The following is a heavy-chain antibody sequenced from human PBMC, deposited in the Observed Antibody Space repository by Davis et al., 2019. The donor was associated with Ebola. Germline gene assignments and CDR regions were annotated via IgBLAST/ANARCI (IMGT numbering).Heavy chain of an antibody. V-gene: IGHV4-39*01. CDR2: FSYGDNTH. J-gene: IGHJ3*02. Sequence: MPSETLSLTCTVSGASISSRSYYWGWIRQPPGQGLEWVGSFSYGDNTHYYNPSLRSRVTISVDTSRNQFSLKLSSATAADTAVYYCARPWYSGTYYDAYDIWGQGTMVAVSS. D-gene: IGHD1-26*01. CDR1: GASISSRSYY. CDR3: ARPWYSGTYYDAYDI.